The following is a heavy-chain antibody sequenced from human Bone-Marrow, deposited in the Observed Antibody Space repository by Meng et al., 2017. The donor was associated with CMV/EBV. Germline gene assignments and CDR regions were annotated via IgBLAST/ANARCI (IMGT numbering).Heavy chain of an antibody. J-gene: IGHJ5*02. D-gene: IGHD5-12*01. Sequence: SETLSLTCTVSGGSISSYYWSWIRQPPGKGLEWIGYIYYSGSTNYNPSLKSRVTISVDTSKNQFSLKLSSVTAADTAVYYCARGIKSGYDSYNWFDPWGQRTLVTVSS. V-gene: IGHV4-59*01. CDR2: IYYSGST. CDR1: GGSISSYY. CDR3: ARGIKSGYDSYNWFDP.